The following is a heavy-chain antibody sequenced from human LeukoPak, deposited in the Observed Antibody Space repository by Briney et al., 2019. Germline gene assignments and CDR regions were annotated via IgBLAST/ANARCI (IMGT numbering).Heavy chain of an antibody. D-gene: IGHD6-19*01. Sequence: GGSLRLSCAASGFTFISYAMSWVRQAPGKGLEWVSAISGSGGSTYYADSVKGRFTISRDNSKNTLYLQMNSLRAEGTAVYYCAKDQVAVAGTGWFDPWGQGTLVTVSS. CDR2: ISGSGGST. V-gene: IGHV3-23*01. CDR1: GFTFISYA. J-gene: IGHJ5*02. CDR3: AKDQVAVAGTGWFDP.